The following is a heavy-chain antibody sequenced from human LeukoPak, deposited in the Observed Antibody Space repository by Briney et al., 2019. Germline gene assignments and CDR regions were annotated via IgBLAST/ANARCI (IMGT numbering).Heavy chain of an antibody. CDR1: GGSFSGYY. D-gene: IGHD2-15*01. J-gene: IGHJ4*01. Sequence: SETLSLTCAVYGGSFSGYYWSWIRQPPGKGLEWIGEINHSGSTNYNPSLKSRVTISVDTSKNQFSLKLSSVTAADTAVYYCARVTYCSGGSCYSFPDYWGHGTLVTVSS. CDR3: ARVTYCSGGSCYSFPDY. V-gene: IGHV4-34*01. CDR2: INHSGST.